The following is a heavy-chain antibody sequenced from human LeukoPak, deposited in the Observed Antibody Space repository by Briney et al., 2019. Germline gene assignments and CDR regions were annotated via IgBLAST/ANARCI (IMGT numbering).Heavy chain of an antibody. J-gene: IGHJ6*02. Sequence: ASVKVSCKASGFTFTSSAMQSVRQARGQRLERIGWIAVGTCKPNSAQKIQERDTITRNTSTSTAYMGLSSLRSEDTAVYYCAAPHSLARTSIAVSSQGTTVTVSS. CDR1: GFTFTSSA. V-gene: IGHV1-58*02. CDR3: AAPHSLARTSIAV. D-gene: IGHD6-6*01. CDR2: IAVGTCKP.